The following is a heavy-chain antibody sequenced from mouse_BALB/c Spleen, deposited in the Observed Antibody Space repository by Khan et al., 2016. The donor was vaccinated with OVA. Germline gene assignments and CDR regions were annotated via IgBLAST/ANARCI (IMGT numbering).Heavy chain of an antibody. Sequence: QVQLKQSGPGLVAPSQSLSIFCTVSGFSLTSYCVHWVRQPPGKGLEWLGVMWAGGSTNDNSALMSRLSISIDNSKSQVFLKMNSLQTDDTAMYYCARTCYGSAWFAYWGQGTLVTVSA. CDR1: GFSLTSYC. CDR2: MWAGGST. J-gene: IGHJ3*01. CDR3: ARTCYGSAWFAY. D-gene: IGHD1-1*01. V-gene: IGHV2-9*02.